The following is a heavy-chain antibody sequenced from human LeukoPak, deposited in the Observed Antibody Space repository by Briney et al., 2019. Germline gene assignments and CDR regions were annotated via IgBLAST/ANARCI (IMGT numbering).Heavy chain of an antibody. CDR3: ARAKGVLRFLEWLFLIDY. D-gene: IGHD3-3*01. J-gene: IGHJ4*02. Sequence: SETLSLTCAVYGGSFSGYYWSWIRQPPGKGLEWIGEINHSGSTNYNPSLKSRVTISVDTSKNQFSLKLSSVTAADTAVYYCARAKGVLRFLEWLFLIDYWGQGTLVTVSS. V-gene: IGHV4-34*01. CDR1: GGSFSGYY. CDR2: INHSGST.